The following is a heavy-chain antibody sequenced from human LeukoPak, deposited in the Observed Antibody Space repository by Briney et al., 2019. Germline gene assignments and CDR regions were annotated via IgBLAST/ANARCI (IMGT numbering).Heavy chain of an antibody. CDR3: ARDPSSGWYRWFDP. CDR1: GGSISSSSYY. CDR2: IYYSGKT. J-gene: IGHJ5*02. D-gene: IGHD6-19*01. Sequence: SETLSLTCTVSGGSISSSSYYWGWIRQPPGKGLEWIGSIYYSGKTYYNASLKSRVTISVDTSKNQFSLKLSSVTAADTAVYYCARDPSSGWYRWFDPWGQGTLVTVSS. V-gene: IGHV4-39*07.